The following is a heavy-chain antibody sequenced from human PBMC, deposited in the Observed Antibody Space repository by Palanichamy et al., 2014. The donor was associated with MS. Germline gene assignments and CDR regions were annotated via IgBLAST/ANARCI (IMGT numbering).Heavy chain of an antibody. V-gene: IGHV6-1*01. CDR3: AGGYGHSDTSFDC. Sequence: QVQLQQSGPGLVKPSQTLSLTCAISGDSVSRNSVAWNWLRQSPSRGLEWLGRTYYKSKWYSNYAVSLRSRININADTSKNQISLQLNSVTPEDTAVYYCAGGYGHSDTSFDCWGQGTLVTVSS. D-gene: IGHD4-17*01. CDR2: TYYKSKWYS. CDR1: GDSVSRNSVA. J-gene: IGHJ4*02.